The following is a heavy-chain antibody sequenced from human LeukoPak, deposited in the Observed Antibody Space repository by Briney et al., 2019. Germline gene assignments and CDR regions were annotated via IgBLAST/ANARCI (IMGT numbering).Heavy chain of an antibody. D-gene: IGHD1-26*01. V-gene: IGHV3-53*01. CDR3: ARVTIYSGSIRRGYMDV. Sequence: GSLRLSCAASGFTVISNYMSWVRPAPGKGLEWVSIIYSGGSTYYADSVKGRFTISRDNSKNTLYLQMNSLRAEDTAVYYCARVTIYSGSIRRGYMDVWGKGTTVTVSS. CDR1: GFTVISNY. CDR2: IYSGGST. J-gene: IGHJ6*03.